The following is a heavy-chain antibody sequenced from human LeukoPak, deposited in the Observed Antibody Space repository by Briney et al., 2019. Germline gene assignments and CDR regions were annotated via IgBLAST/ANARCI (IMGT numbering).Heavy chain of an antibody. CDR3: ARDPRELYYYYYMDV. D-gene: IGHD3-10*01. V-gene: IGHV1-18*04. CDR2: ISAYNGNT. J-gene: IGHJ6*03. Sequence: ASVKVSCKASGYTFTGYYMHWVRQAPGQGLEWMGWISAYNGNTNYAQKLQGRVTMTTDTSTSTAYMELRSLRSDDTAVYYCARDPRELYYYYYMDVWGKGTTVTVSS. CDR1: GYTFTGYY.